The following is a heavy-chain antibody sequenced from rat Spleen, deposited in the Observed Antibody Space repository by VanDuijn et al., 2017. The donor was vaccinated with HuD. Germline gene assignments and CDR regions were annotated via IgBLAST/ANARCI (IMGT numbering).Heavy chain of an antibody. J-gene: IGHJ1*01. CDR3: ARAGYLRDWYFDF. CDR2: ISYDGRTT. CDR1: GFTFSGFP. Sequence: EVQLVESGGGLVQPGRSLKLSCAASGFTFSGFPMAWVRQAPKKGLEWVATISYDGRTTYYRDSVKGRFTISSDNARTTLYLQMDNLRSEDTATYYCARAGYLRDWYFDFWGPGTMVTVSS. V-gene: IGHV5-17*01. D-gene: IGHD2-2*01.